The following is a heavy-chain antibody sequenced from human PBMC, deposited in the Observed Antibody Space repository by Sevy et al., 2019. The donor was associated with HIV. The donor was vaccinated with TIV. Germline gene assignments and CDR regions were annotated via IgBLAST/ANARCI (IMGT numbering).Heavy chain of an antibody. D-gene: IGHD2-2*01. V-gene: IGHV3-23*01. CDR2: ISGSGGTT. CDR3: AKGDTSTRYYCYGMDL. J-gene: IGHJ6*02. CDR1: GFTFSNFG. Sequence: GGSLRLSCAASGFTFSNFGMSWVRQAPGKGLEWVSTISGSGGTTYYADSVKGRFTISRDNSKKTLYLQMNSLRAEDTALYYCAKGDTSTRYYCYGMDLWGQGTAVTVSS.